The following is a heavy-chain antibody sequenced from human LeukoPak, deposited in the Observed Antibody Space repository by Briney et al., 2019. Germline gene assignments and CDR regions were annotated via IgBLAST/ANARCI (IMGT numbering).Heavy chain of an antibody. Sequence: GGSLRLSRTVSGFTFDDYAMHWVRHTPGKGLEWVSGISGSGDTTYYADSVRGRFTISRDNSKNTLYLHMNSLTAEDTAVYYCAKDRSDSSSWYCVDVWGQGTTVTVSS. CDR1: GFTFDDYA. V-gene: IGHV3-23*01. J-gene: IGHJ6*02. D-gene: IGHD6-13*01. CDR3: AKDRSDSSSWYCVDV. CDR2: ISGSGDTT.